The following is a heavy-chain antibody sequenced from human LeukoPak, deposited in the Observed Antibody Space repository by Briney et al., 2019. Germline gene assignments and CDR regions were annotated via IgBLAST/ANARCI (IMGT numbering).Heavy chain of an antibody. Sequence: PGGSLRLSCAASGFTVSSNYMSWVRQAPGKGLEWVSVIYSGGSTYYADSVKGRFTISRDNAKNSLYLQMNSLRAEDTAVYYCARDRGYCSSTSCYYYYYMDVWGKGTTVTVSS. CDR3: ARDRGYCSSTSCYYYYYMDV. CDR2: IYSGGST. J-gene: IGHJ6*03. V-gene: IGHV3-53*01. CDR1: GFTVSSNY. D-gene: IGHD2-2*01.